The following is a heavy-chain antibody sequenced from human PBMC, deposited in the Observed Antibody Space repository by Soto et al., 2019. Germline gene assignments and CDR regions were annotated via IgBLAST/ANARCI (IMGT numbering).Heavy chain of an antibody. D-gene: IGHD1-1*01. J-gene: IGHJ3*02. V-gene: IGHV4-34*01. CDR1: GGFVSSGSYY. Sequence: QVQLQQWGAGLLKPSETLSLTCAVYGGFVSSGSYYWSWIRQPPGKGLEWIGEMSHSGGTHFNQSLKSRVTTSVDPSKNKFSLKMSSVTAADTALYYCARVERGTATTVVDAFDIWGPGTMVTVSS. CDR3: ARVERGTATTVVDAFDI. CDR2: MSHSGGT.